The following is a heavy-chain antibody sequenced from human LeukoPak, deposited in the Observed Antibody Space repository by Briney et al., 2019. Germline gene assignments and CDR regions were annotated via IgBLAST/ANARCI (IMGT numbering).Heavy chain of an antibody. CDR1: GYSFTSYW. Sequence: GASLKISCKGSGYSFTSYWIGWVRQMPGKGLEWMGIIYPGDSDTRYSPSFQGQVTISADKSISTAYLQWSSLKASDTAMYYCARQRPVDYYDSSGSRFDPWGQGTLVTVSS. D-gene: IGHD3-22*01. CDR2: IYPGDSDT. V-gene: IGHV5-51*01. J-gene: IGHJ5*02. CDR3: ARQRPVDYYDSSGSRFDP.